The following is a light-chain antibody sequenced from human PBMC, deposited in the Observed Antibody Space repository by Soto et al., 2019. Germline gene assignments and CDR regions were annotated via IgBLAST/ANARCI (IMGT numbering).Light chain of an antibody. V-gene: IGLV2-14*01. CDR1: SSDVGGHDY. CDR2: EVR. CDR3: SSDSSTTLV. Sequence: QSVLAQPASVSGSPGQSITISCTGTSSDVGGHDYVSWYQQHPGRAPKLIIYEVRNRPSGASNRFSGSKSGNTASLTISGLQAEDEADYYCSSDSSTTLVFGTGTKVTVL. J-gene: IGLJ1*01.